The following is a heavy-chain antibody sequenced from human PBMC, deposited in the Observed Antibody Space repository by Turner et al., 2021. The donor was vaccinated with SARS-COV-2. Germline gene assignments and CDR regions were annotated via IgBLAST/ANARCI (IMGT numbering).Heavy chain of an antibody. CDR3: AKGRWWFDP. V-gene: IGHV3-23*01. CDR2: ISDNSFSK. D-gene: IGHD2-15*01. Sequence: VQLLVSGGCLVQPVGSLILSCAASGFTFSNFAMTWVRKAPGTRREWVSAISDNSFSKYDADSVKGRLTISRENSKNTLYLQMNSLRAEDTAVYYCAKGRWWFDPWGQGTMVTVSS. CDR1: GFTFSNFA. J-gene: IGHJ5*02.